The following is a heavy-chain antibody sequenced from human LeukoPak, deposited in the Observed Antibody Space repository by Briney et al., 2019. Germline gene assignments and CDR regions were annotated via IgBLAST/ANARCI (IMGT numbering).Heavy chain of an antibody. CDR2: ISPNGGTT. Sequence: ASVKVSCKASGYTFTDYFIHWVRQAPGQGLEWMGIISPNGGTTNYAQKFQDRVTMTRDTSTSTVYMELSSLRSEDTAVYYCARSLYGSGSYGGYWGQGTLVTVSS. CDR3: ARSLYGSGSYGGY. CDR1: GYTFTDYF. D-gene: IGHD3-10*01. V-gene: IGHV1-46*01. J-gene: IGHJ4*02.